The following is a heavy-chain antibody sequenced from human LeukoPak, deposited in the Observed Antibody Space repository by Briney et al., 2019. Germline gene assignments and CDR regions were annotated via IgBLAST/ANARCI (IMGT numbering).Heavy chain of an antibody. Sequence: GGSLRLSCAASGFTFSDYYMSWIRQAPGRGLEWVSYISSTSSYTNYADSVKGRFTISRDNAKNSLYLQMNSLRADDTAVYYCARDSMVWEKILDYWGQGALVTVSS. CDR2: ISSTSSYT. J-gene: IGHJ4*02. D-gene: IGHD3-10*01. CDR3: ARDSMVWEKILDY. CDR1: GFTFSDYY. V-gene: IGHV3-11*05.